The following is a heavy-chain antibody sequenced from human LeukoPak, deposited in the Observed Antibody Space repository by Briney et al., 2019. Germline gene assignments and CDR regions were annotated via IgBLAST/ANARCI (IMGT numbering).Heavy chain of an antibody. V-gene: IGHV4-4*07. CDR3: AIHIVVVPAAKKKNWFDP. D-gene: IGHD2-2*01. CDR1: GGSISSVY. Sequence: PSGTLSLTCTVSGGSISSVYWSWIRQPAGKGLEWIGRIYSSGSTNYNPSLKSRVTISVDTSKNQFSLKLSSVTAADTAVYYCAIHIVVVPAAKKKNWFDPWGQGTLVTVSS. J-gene: IGHJ5*02. CDR2: IYSSGST.